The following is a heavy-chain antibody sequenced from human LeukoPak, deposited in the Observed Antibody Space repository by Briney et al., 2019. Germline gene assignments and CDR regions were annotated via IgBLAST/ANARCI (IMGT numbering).Heavy chain of an antibody. CDR1: GFTFSSYS. Sequence: GGSLRLSCAASGFTFSSYSMHWVRQAPGKGLEGVAFIRYDGSNKYYADSVKGRFTISRDNSKNTLYLQMNSLRAEDTAVYYCAKVGPYSSSWSPTVPLDYWGQGTLVTVSS. V-gene: IGHV3-30*02. J-gene: IGHJ4*02. D-gene: IGHD6-13*01. CDR2: IRYDGSNK. CDR3: AKVGPYSSSWSPTVPLDY.